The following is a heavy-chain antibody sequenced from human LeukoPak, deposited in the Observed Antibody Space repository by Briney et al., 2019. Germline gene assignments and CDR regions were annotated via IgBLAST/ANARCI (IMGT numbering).Heavy chain of an antibody. CDR1: GFTFSSYG. V-gene: IGHV3-33*01. Sequence: PGRSLRLSCAASGFTFSSYGMHWVRQAPGKGLEWVADKWYDGSKKYYADSVKGRFTITRDNSKNMLYLEMNSLRGEDTAVYYCARDEAGYCSRTSCFAFHYWGQGTLVTVSS. CDR2: KWYDGSKK. J-gene: IGHJ4*02. CDR3: ARDEAGYCSRTSCFAFHY. D-gene: IGHD2-2*01.